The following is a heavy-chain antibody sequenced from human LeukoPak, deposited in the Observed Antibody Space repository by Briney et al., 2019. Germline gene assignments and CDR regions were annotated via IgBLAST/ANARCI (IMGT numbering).Heavy chain of an antibody. CDR1: GGSFSGYY. V-gene: IGHV4-34*01. CDR3: ASFGLYQPGFDL. J-gene: IGHJ2*01. D-gene: IGHD2-2*01. Sequence: PSETLSLTSAVYGGSFSGYYWSWIRQPPGKGLEWIGEINHSGSTNYNPSLKSRVTISVDTSKNQFSLKLSSVTAADTAVYYCASFGLYQPGFDLWGRGTLVTVSS. CDR2: INHSGST.